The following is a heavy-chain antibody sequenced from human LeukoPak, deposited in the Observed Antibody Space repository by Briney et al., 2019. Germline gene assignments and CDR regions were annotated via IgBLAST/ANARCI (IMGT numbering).Heavy chain of an antibody. CDR3: ARANVYGSGSYYALFDY. V-gene: IGHV4-39*07. CDR1: GGSISSSSYY. Sequence: SETLSLTCTVSGGSISSSSYYWGWIRQPPGKGLEWIGSIYYSGGTYYNPSLKSRVTISVDTSKNQFSLKLSSVTAADTAVYYCARANVYGSGSYYALFDYWGQGTLVTVSS. CDR2: IYYSGGT. D-gene: IGHD3-10*01. J-gene: IGHJ4*02.